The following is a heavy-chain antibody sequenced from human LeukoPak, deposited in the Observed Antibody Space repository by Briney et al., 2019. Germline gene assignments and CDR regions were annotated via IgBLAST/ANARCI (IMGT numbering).Heavy chain of an antibody. D-gene: IGHD2-2*01. CDR1: GGTFSSYA. CDR3: ARAMPDIVVVPAATTAYYYYGMDV. Sequence: SVKVSCKASGGTFSSYAISWVRQAPGQGLEWMGGIIPIFGTANYAQKFKGRVTITADESTSTAYMELSSLRSEDTAVYYCARAMPDIVVVPAATTAYYYYGMDVWGQGTTVTVSS. J-gene: IGHJ6*02. V-gene: IGHV1-69*01. CDR2: IIPIFGTA.